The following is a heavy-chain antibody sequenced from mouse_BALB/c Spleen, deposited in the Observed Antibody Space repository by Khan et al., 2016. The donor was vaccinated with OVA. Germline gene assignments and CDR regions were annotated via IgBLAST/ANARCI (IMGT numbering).Heavy chain of an antibody. CDR1: GFTFSSFG. J-gene: IGHJ2*01. Sequence: EVMLVESGGGLVQPGGSRKLSCVASGFTFSSFGMHWVRQAPEKGLEWVAYISGDSSTIYYTDTVKGRFTISRDNPKNTLCLQMTSLRSEDMAMYYCARSYFYGYYFDQWGQGTTLTVSS. CDR2: ISGDSSTI. D-gene: IGHD1-1*01. V-gene: IGHV5-17*02. CDR3: ARSYFYGYYFDQ.